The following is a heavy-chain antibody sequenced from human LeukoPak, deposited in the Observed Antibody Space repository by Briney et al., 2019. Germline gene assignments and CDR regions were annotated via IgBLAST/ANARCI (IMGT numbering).Heavy chain of an antibody. Sequence: SETLSLTCTVSGGSISSGGYYWSWIRQHPGKGLEWIGYIYYSGSTNYNPSLKSRVTISVDKSKNQFSLKLSSVTAADTAVYYCARFVTGLGYCSSTSCLDAFDIWGQGTMVTVSS. V-gene: IGHV4-31*03. CDR2: IYYSGST. D-gene: IGHD2-2*01. J-gene: IGHJ3*02. CDR1: GGSISSGGYY. CDR3: ARFVTGLGYCSSTSCLDAFDI.